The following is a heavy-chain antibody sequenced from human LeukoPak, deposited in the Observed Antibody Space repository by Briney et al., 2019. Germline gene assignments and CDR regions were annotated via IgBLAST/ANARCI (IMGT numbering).Heavy chain of an antibody. V-gene: IGHV3-48*03. CDR2: ISNSGSII. J-gene: IGHJ4*02. CDR3: ARGPSVGSGWSPDY. D-gene: IGHD6-19*01. CDR1: GFTFSDYE. Sequence: HPGGSLRLSCTGSGFTFSDYEMNWVRQAPGKRLEWISYISNSGSIIYYADSVKGRFTISRDNAKNSLFLQMHSLRAEDTAVYYCARGPSVGSGWSPDYWGQGTLVTVSS.